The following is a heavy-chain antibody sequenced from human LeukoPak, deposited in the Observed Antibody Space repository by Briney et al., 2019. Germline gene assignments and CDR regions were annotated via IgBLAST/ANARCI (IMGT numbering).Heavy chain of an antibody. J-gene: IGHJ1*01. CDR3: TRNSGWYGLS. D-gene: IGHD6-19*01. CDR1: GFTLSSYE. V-gene: IGHV3-23*01. Sequence: GGALRLSCTVSGFTLSSYEMSWIRQAPGKGLEWVSSIDYDGGSGHYADSVKGRFTISRDNSNNTLSLHLNSLRGEDTAVYYCTRNSGWYGLSWGQGTLVTVSS. CDR2: IDYDGGSG.